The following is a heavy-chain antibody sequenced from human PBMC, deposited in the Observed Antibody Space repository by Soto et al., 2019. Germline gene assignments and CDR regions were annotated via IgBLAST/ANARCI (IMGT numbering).Heavy chain of an antibody. CDR1: GFSFSAFG. V-gene: IGHV3-30*18. CDR2: ISYDGRNE. CDR3: AKSITTSGDSTGRGVVLGN. J-gene: IGHJ4*02. D-gene: IGHD3-3*01. Sequence: QVQLVESGGGVVQPGRSLRLSCAASGFSFSAFGMHWVRQAPGKGLEWVGVISYDGRNEYYADSVRGRFTVSRDNSKSTLYLQMNSLRAEDTAVYYCAKSITTSGDSTGRGVVLGNWGPGTLVIVSS.